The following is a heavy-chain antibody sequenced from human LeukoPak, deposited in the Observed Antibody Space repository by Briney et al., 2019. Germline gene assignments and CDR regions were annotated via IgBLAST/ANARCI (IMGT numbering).Heavy chain of an antibody. CDR2: IIPIFGTA. CDR1: GGTFSSYA. CDR3: ARVTVTIPYYYGMDV. V-gene: IGHV1-69*13. D-gene: IGHD4-11*01. J-gene: IGHJ6*02. Sequence: GASVTVSCKASGGTFSSYAISWVRQAPGQGLEWMGGIIPIFGTANYAQKFQGRVTITADESTRTAYMELSSLRSEDTAVYYCARVTVTIPYYYGMDVWGQGTTVTVSS.